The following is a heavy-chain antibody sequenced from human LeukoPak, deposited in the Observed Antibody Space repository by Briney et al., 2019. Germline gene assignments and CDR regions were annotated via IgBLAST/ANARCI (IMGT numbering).Heavy chain of an antibody. D-gene: IGHD2-2*01. V-gene: IGHV1-18*01. CDR1: GYTFTTYG. J-gene: IGHJ4*02. CDR3: ARRGSSWTFHDY. CDR2: ISAYNGNT. Sequence: ASVKVSCKASGYTFTTYGISWVRQAPGQGLEWMGWISAYNGNTSYAQKLQGRVTMTTDTSTSTAYMELRSLRSDDTAVYYCARRGSSWTFHDYWGQGTLVTVSS.